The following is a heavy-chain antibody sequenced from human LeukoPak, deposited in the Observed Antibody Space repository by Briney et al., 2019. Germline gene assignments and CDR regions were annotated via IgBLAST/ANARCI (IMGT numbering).Heavy chain of an antibody. V-gene: IGHV4-39*01. Sequence: KPSETLSLTCTVSGGSISSSSYDWGGIRQPPGKGVVWIGSIDGSRSTYYNPSLKSRATISVDTSKNQFSLKLSSVTAADTAVYYCARQGYCSGGSCYKDFDYWGQGTLVTVSS. CDR3: ARQGYCSGGSCYKDFDY. D-gene: IGHD2-15*01. CDR1: GGSISSSSYD. J-gene: IGHJ4*02. CDR2: IDGSRST.